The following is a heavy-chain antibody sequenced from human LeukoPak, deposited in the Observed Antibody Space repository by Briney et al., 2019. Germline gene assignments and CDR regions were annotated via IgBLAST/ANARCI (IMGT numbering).Heavy chain of an antibody. CDR1: GGSISSYY. J-gene: IGHJ4*02. CDR2: IYYSGST. Sequence: PSETLSLTCTVSGGSISSYYWSWIRQPPGKGLEWIGYIYYSGSTNYNPSLKSRVTISVDTSKNQFSLKLSSVTAADTAVYYCARELCGDYVDYWGQGTLVTVSS. D-gene: IGHD3-16*01. V-gene: IGHV4-59*01. CDR3: ARELCGDYVDY.